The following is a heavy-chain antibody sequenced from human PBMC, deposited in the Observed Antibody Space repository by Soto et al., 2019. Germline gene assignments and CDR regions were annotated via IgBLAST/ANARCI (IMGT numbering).Heavy chain of an antibody. CDR3: ARDSQQFNPNWFDP. J-gene: IGHJ5*02. Sequence: ASVKVSCKASGYTFTSYAMHWVRQAPGQRLEWMGWINAGNGNTKYSQKFQGRVTITRDTSASTAYMGLSSLRSEDTAVYYCARDSQQFNPNWFDPWGQGTLVTVSS. D-gene: IGHD6-13*01. CDR2: INAGNGNT. V-gene: IGHV1-3*01. CDR1: GYTFTSYA.